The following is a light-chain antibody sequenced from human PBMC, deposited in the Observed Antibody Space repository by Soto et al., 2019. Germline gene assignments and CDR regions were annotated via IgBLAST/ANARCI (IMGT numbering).Light chain of an antibody. Sequence: EIVMTQSPATLSVSPGDRVTLSCRASQTIDNNLAWYQQRPGQPPRLLIYGASTRANGIPVRFSGSGSGTEFTLTISSLQSEDFAVYCCQQYNNWPPLTFGGGTKVEIK. CDR1: QTIDNN. CDR2: GAS. V-gene: IGKV3D-15*01. CDR3: QQYNNWPPLT. J-gene: IGKJ4*01.